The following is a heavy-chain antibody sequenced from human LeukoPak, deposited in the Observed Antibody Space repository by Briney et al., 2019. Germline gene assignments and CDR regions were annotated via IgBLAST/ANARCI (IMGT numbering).Heavy chain of an antibody. CDR3: ARDTRVIVGATKGMNY. D-gene: IGHD1-26*01. J-gene: IGHJ4*02. Sequence: ASVKVCCKASGYTFTGYYMHWVRQAPGQGLEWMGWINPNSGGTNYAQKFQGRVTMTRDTSISTAYMELSRLRSDDTAVYYCARDTRVIVGATKGMNYWGQGTLVTVSS. CDR2: INPNSGGT. V-gene: IGHV1-2*02. CDR1: GYTFTGYY.